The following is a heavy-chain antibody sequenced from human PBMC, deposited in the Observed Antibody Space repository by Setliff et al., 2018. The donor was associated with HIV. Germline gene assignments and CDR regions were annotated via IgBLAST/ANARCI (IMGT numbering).Heavy chain of an antibody. CDR2: INNSGRI. D-gene: IGHD5-18*01. CDR1: GGSFRGYY. CDR3: ARDSGGYNYGFAVGSFDY. Sequence: PSETLSLTCDVFGGSFRGYYWSWIRQHPGKGLEWIAYINNSGRIYYNPSLKSRITISIDTSKSQFSLKLTSVAAADTAVYYCARDSGGYNYGFAVGSFDYWGQGALVTVSS. V-gene: IGHV4-59*01. J-gene: IGHJ4*02.